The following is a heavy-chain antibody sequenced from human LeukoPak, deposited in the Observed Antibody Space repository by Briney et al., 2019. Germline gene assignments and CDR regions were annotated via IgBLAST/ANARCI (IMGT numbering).Heavy chain of an antibody. D-gene: IGHD2-21*01. CDR3: AREGGDGLDY. V-gene: IGHV3-21*01. J-gene: IGHJ4*02. CDR1: GLPIADFA. Sequence: GGSLRLSCVASGLPIADFAMHWVRQAPGKGLEWVSSISSSSSYIYYADSVKGRFTISRDNAKNSLYLQMNSLRAEDTAVYYCAREGGDGLDYWGQGTLVTVSS. CDR2: ISSSSSYI.